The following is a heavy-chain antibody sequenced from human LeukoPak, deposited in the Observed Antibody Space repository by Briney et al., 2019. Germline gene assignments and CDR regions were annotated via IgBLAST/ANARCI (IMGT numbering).Heavy chain of an antibody. CDR2: ISYDGSNK. Sequence: GGSLRLSCAASGFTFSSYAMHWVRQAPGKGLEWVAVISYDGSNKYYADSVKGRFTISRDNSKNTLYLQMNSLRAEDTAVYYCARASGYSSMNPFDYWGQGTLVTVS. CDR3: ARASGYSSMNPFDY. J-gene: IGHJ4*02. CDR1: GFTFSSYA. D-gene: IGHD6-13*01. V-gene: IGHV3-30-3*01.